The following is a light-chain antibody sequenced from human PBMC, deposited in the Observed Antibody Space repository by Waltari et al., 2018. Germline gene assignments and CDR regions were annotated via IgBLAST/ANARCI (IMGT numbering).Light chain of an antibody. Sequence: QAVVTQEPSLTVSPGGTVTLTCGPRTGAVTCAPYPYWFQPQPCQAPQSPIYNTTNKHPWTPDRFSGSLLGGQAALTLSGAQPDDDSVYYCLLSYNGALVFGGGTTLTVL. J-gene: IGLJ2*01. CDR3: LLSYNGALV. CDR1: TGAVTCAPY. V-gene: IGLV7-46*01. CDR2: NTT.